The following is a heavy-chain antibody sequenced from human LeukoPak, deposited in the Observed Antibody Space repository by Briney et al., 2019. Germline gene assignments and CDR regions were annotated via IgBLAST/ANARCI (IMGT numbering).Heavy chain of an antibody. CDR2: ISSSSSYI. D-gene: IGHD6-13*01. CDR1: GFTFSSYS. J-gene: IGHJ3*02. V-gene: IGHV3-21*01. Sequence: GGSLRLSCAASGFTFSSYSMNWVRQAPGKGLEWVSSISSSSSYIYYADSVKGRFTISRDNAKNSLYLQMNSLRAEDTAVYYCARDQGIAAAGLFDAFDIWGPGTMVTVSS. CDR3: ARDQGIAAAGLFDAFDI.